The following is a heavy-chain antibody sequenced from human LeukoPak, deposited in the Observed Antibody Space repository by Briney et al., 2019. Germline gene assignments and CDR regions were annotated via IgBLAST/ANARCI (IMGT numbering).Heavy chain of an antibody. CDR2: ISSSNSII. J-gene: IGHJ3*01. V-gene: IGHV3-48*04. Sequence: GGSLRLSCAASGFTFSSYSMNWVRQAPGKGLEWVSYISSSNSIIYYADSVKGRFTISRDNAKDSLYLQMNSLRAEDTAIYYCARGRTSTRGAFDLWGQGTMVTVSS. CDR1: GFTFSSYS. CDR3: ARGRTSTRGAFDL.